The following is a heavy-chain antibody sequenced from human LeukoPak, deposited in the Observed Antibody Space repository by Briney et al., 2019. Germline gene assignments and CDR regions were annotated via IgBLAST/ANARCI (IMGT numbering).Heavy chain of an antibody. CDR2: ISGSGLST. CDR3: SNSFGNYMY. CDR1: GFTFSSYS. J-gene: IGHJ4*02. V-gene: IGHV3-23*01. Sequence: PGGALILFCSASGFTFSSYSMSWVRQAPGKGLEWLSAISGSGLSTYYSDSLTGRYTISRDNYKNTLYLQLNSLRVEDTAVYYCSNSFGNYMYWGQGTLATVSS. D-gene: IGHD3-22*01.